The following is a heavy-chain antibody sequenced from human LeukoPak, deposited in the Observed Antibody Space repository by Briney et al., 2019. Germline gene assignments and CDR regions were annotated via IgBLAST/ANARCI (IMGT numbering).Heavy chain of an antibody. CDR2: ISYEGSYT. Sequence: PGRSLRLSCAASGFTFSSYGMHWVRQAPGKGLEWVSVISYEGSYTNSADSVMGRFTISRDNSKNTLYLQMNSLRAEDTAVYYCAKGIGDGYSLFFGYWGQGTLVTVSS. D-gene: IGHD5-24*01. V-gene: IGHV3-30*18. CDR3: AKGIGDGYSLFFGY. CDR1: GFTFSSYG. J-gene: IGHJ4*02.